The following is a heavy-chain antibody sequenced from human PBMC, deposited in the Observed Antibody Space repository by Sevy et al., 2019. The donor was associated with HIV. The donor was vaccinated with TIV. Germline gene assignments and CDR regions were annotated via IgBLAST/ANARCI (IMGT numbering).Heavy chain of an antibody. J-gene: IGHJ4*02. CDR2: ISYDGSNK. CDR3: AREGGEIAARPDQLPFDY. Sequence: GGSLRLSCAASGFTFSSYAMHCVRQAPGKGLEWVAVISYDGSNKYYADSVKGRFTISRDNSKNTLYLQMNSLRAEDTAVYYCAREGGEIAARPDQLPFDYWGQGTLVTVSS. CDR1: GFTFSSYA. V-gene: IGHV3-30-3*01. D-gene: IGHD6-6*01.